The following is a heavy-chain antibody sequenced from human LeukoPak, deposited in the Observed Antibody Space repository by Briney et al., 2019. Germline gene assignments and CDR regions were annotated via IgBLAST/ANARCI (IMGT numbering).Heavy chain of an antibody. CDR1: GYTFTDYY. J-gene: IGHJ5*02. CDR3: ATARFGYYVSREAYWFDP. CDR2: VDPEDGET. D-gene: IGHD3-22*01. V-gene: IGHV1-69-2*01. Sequence: ASVKVSCKVSGYTFTDYYMHWVQQAPGKGLEWMGLVDPEDGETIYAEKFQGRVTTTADTSTDTAYMELSSLRSEDTAVYYCATARFGYYVSREAYWFDPWGQGTLVTVSS.